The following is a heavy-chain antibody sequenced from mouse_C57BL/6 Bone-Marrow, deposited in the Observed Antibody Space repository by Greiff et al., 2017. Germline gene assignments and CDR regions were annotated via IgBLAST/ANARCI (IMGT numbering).Heavy chain of an antibody. CDR2: IYPGNSDT. V-gene: IGHV1-5*01. J-gene: IGHJ4*01. CDR1: GYTFTSYW. CDR3: TRGGGAMDY. Sequence: VQLQQSGTVLARPGASVKMSCKTSGYTFTSYWMHWVKQRPGQGLEWIGAIYPGNSDTSYNQKFQGKAKLTAVTSASTAYMELSSLTNEDSAVYYCTRGGGAMDYWGQGTSVTVSS.